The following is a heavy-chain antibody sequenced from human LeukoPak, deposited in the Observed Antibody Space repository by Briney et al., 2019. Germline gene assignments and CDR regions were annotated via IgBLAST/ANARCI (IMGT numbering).Heavy chain of an antibody. CDR2: ICSSSSYI. Sequence: GSLRLSCAASGFNFSSLSMNWVRQAPGKGLEWVSSICSSSSYIYYADSVKGRFTISRDNAKNSLYLQMNSLRAEDTAVYYCARARGYSYGYAGYYYYMDVWGKGTTVTVSS. V-gene: IGHV3-21*01. CDR3: ARARGYSYGYAGYYYYMDV. J-gene: IGHJ6*03. D-gene: IGHD5-18*01. CDR1: GFNFSSLS.